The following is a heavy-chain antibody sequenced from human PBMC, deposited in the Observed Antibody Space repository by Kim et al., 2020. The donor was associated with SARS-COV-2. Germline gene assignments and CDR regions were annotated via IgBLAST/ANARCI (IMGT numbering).Heavy chain of an antibody. Sequence: GGSLRLSCAASGFTFSSYGMHWVRQAPGKGLEWVAVISYDGSNKYYADSVKGRFTISRDNSKNTLYLQMNSLRAEDTAVYYCARDLKAMVRGVMLPPNYYYYYGMDVWGQGTTVTVSS. CDR1: GFTFSSYG. J-gene: IGHJ6*02. CDR3: ARDLKAMVRGVMLPPNYYYYYGMDV. CDR2: ISYDGSNK. V-gene: IGHV3-33*05. D-gene: IGHD3-10*01.